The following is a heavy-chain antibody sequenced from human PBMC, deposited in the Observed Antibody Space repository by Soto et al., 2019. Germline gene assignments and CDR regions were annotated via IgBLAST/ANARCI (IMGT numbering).Heavy chain of an antibody. J-gene: IGHJ4*02. V-gene: IGHV3-74*03. CDR1: GFTFSSYW. D-gene: IGHD3-22*01. CDR2: INGDGTRT. Sequence: HPGGSLRLSCAASGFTFSSYWMHWVRQAPGKGLVWVSRINGDGTRTTYADSVKGRFTISRDNAKNTLYLQMNSLRAEDTAVYYCARAYYYDSSGYYSGYWGQGTLVTVSS. CDR3: ARAYYYDSSGYYSGY.